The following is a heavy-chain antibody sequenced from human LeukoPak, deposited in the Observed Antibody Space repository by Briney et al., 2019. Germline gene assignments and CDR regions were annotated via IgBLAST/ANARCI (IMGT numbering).Heavy chain of an antibody. Sequence: PSETLSLTGTVPGGSISSYYWSWIGQPPGKGLEWFGHIYYSGSTNYNPSLKSRVTISVDTSKNQFSLKLSSVTAADTAVYYCAREGGSGSYYRSRHYYYMDVWGKGTTVTVSS. J-gene: IGHJ6*03. CDR3: AREGGSGSYYRSRHYYYMDV. D-gene: IGHD3-10*01. V-gene: IGHV4-59*12. CDR2: IYYSGST. CDR1: GGSISSYY.